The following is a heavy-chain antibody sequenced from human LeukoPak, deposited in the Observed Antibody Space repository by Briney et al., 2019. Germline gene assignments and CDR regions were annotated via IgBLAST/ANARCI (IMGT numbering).Heavy chain of an antibody. D-gene: IGHD3-3*01. V-gene: IGHV4-39*01. CDR2: IYYSGST. CDR3: AKSGVAYYYYYMDA. J-gene: IGHJ6*03. Sequence: PSETLSLTCTVSGGSISSSSYYWGWIRQPPGKGLEWIGSIYYSGSTYYNPSLKSRVTISVDTSKNQFSLKLSSVTAADTAVYYCAKSGVAYYYYYMDAWGKGTTVTVSS. CDR1: GGSISSSSYY.